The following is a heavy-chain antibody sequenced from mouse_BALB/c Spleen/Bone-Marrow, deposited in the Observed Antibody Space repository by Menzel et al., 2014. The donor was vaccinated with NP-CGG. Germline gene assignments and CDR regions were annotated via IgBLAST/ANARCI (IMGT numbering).Heavy chain of an antibody. D-gene: IGHD2-14*01. J-gene: IGHJ4*01. CDR3: ARHGEERPVLAMDY. Sequence: EVKVIESGGGLVEPGGSLKLSCAASGFTSIAYTMSWVRQTPEKRLEWVAYINNGGGSTYYPDTVKGRFTISRDNAKNTLYLQMSSLKSEDTAMYYCARHGEERPVLAMDYWGQGTSVTVSS. V-gene: IGHV5-12-2*01. CDR1: GFTSIAYT. CDR2: INNGGGST.